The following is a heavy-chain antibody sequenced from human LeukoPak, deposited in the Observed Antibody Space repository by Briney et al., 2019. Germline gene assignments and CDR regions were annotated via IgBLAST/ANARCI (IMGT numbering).Heavy chain of an antibody. J-gene: IGHJ6*02. V-gene: IGHV4-31*03. CDR1: GGSISSGGYY. CDR3: AREPTVTVYDYYYGMDV. D-gene: IGHD4-17*01. Sequence: TLSLSCTVSGGSISSGGYYWSWIRQHPGKGLEWIGYIYYSGSTYYNPYLKSRVTISVDTSKNQFSLKLSSVTAADTAVYYCAREPTVTVYDYYYGMDVWGQGTTVTVSS. CDR2: IYYSGST.